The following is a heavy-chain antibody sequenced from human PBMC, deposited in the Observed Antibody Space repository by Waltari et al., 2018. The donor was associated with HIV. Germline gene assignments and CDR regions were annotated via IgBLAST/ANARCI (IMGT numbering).Heavy chain of an antibody. J-gene: IGHJ6*02. CDR1: GFTFSSYA. D-gene: IGHD4-17*01. Sequence: EVQLLESGGGLVQPGGSLRLSCAASGFTFSSYAMSWVRQAPGKGLAWVSAISGSGGSTYYADSVKGRFTISRDNSKNTLYLQMNSLRAEDTAVYYCANARDLYGDYAGNYYYYGMDVWGQGTTVTVSS. CDR2: ISGSGGST. CDR3: ANARDLYGDYAGNYYYYGMDV. V-gene: IGHV3-23*01.